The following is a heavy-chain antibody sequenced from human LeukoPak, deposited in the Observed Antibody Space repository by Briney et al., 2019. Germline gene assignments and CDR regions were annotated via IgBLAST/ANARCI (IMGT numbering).Heavy chain of an antibody. D-gene: IGHD4-23*01. CDR2: INPNSGGT. Sequence: VASVKVSCKASGYTFTGYYMYWVRQAPGQGLEWMGWINPNSGGTNYAQKFQGRVTMTRDTSISTAYMELTRLTSDDTAVYYCARGAGGNYISPIDYWGQGTLVTVSS. J-gene: IGHJ4*02. CDR1: GYTFTGYY. CDR3: ARGAGGNYISPIDY. V-gene: IGHV1-2*02.